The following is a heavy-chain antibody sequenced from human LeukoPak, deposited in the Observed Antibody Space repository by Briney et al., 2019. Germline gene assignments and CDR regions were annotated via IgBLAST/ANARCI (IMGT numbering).Heavy chain of an antibody. CDR2: IYYSGST. CDR1: GGSISSGGYY. J-gene: IGHJ4*02. D-gene: IGHD3-9*01. CDR3: AVGRGQLRYFDWLLSFDY. V-gene: IGHV4-30-4*07. Sequence: SQTLSLTCTVSGGSISSGGYYWSWIRQPPGKGLEWIGYIYYSGSTNYNPSLKSRVTISVDTSKNQFSLKLSSVTAADTAVYYCAVGRGQLRYFDWLLSFDYWGQGTLVTVSS.